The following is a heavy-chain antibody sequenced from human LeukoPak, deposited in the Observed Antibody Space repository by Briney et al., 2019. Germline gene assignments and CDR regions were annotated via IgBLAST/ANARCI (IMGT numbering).Heavy chain of an antibody. J-gene: IGHJ5*02. CDR1: RYTFTSYG. Sequence: ASVEVSCTPSRYTFTSYGISWVRPAPGQGLEWMGWISAYNGNTNYAQKLQGRVTMTTDTSTSTAYMELRSLRSDDTAVYYCAREHSSGYLLDPWGQGTLVTVSS. CDR2: ISAYNGNT. V-gene: IGHV1-18*01. CDR3: AREHSSGYLLDP. D-gene: IGHD3-22*01.